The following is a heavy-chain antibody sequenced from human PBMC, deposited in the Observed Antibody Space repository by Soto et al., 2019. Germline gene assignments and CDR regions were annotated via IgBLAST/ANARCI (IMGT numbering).Heavy chain of an antibody. Sequence: PSETLSLTCAVYGGSLSGYFWSWVRQSPGKGLEWIGEINHSGTANYNPSLKTRVTISADASKHQFSLRLTSVTAADSATYYCASYHFLDLWTGSRHYMDVWGKGTTVTVS. CDR3: ASYHFLDLWTGSRHYMDV. CDR2: INHSGTA. CDR1: GGSLSGYF. V-gene: IGHV4-34*01. J-gene: IGHJ6*03. D-gene: IGHD3-9*01.